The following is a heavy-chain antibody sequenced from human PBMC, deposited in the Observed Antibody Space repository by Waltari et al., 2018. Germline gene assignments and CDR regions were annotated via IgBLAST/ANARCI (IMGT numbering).Heavy chain of an antibody. J-gene: IGHJ4*02. CDR3: ARGRFCSGGSCHHYFDY. Sequence: EVQLVEPGGGLVKPGGPLRLSCTSPGSTFGSYRMNCVRQAPGKGLEWVSSISTSSRYIYSADSVKGRFTISRDNAKNSLYLQMNSPRDEDTAVYYCARGRFCSGGSCHHYFDYWGQGTLVTVSS. CDR2: ISTSSRYI. D-gene: IGHD2-15*01. CDR1: GSTFGSYR. V-gene: IGHV3-21*01.